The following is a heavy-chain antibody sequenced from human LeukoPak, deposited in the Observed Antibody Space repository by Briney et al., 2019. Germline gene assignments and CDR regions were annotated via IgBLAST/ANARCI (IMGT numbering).Heavy chain of an antibody. CDR2: IYYSGST. J-gene: IGHJ4*02. CDR1: GFAFSSYA. D-gene: IGHD3-10*01. Sequence: GSLRLSCAASGFAFSSYAMSWVRQPPGKGLEWIGSIYYSGSTYYNPSLKSRVSISVDTSKNQFSLNLTSVTAADTAVYFCARVRYGSGSYYFDNWGQGTLVTVSS. CDR3: ARVRYGSGSYYFDN. V-gene: IGHV4-38-2*01.